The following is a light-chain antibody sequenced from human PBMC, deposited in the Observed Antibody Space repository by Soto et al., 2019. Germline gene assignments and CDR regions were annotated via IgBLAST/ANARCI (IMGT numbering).Light chain of an antibody. V-gene: IGKV1-9*01. CDR3: QQLNSYPMYT. CDR1: QGISSY. CDR2: AAS. J-gene: IGKJ2*01. Sequence: DIQLTQSPSFLSASVGDRVTITCRASQGISSYLAWYQQKPGKAPKLLIYAASTLQSGVPSRFSGSGSGTEFTLTISSLQHEDVATYYCQQLNSYPMYTFGQGTKLEIK.